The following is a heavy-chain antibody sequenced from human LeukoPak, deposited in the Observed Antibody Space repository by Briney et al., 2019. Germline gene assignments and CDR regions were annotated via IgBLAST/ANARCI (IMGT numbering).Heavy chain of an antibody. V-gene: IGHV4-39*07. CDR3: ARNSKRYSGSYSDY. J-gene: IGHJ4*02. CDR2: IYYSGST. CDR1: GGSISSSSYY. D-gene: IGHD1-26*01. Sequence: SETLSLTCTVSGGSISSSSYYWGWFRQPPGKGLEWIGSIYYSGSTYYNPSLKSRVTISVDTSKNQFSLKLSSVTAADTAVYYCARNSKRYSGSYSDYWGQGTLVTVSS.